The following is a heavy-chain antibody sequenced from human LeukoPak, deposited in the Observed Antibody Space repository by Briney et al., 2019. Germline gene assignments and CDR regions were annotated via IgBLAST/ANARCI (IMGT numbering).Heavy chain of an antibody. D-gene: IGHD3-10*01. V-gene: IGHV4-34*01. CDR3: ATRLYMVRGFDP. CDR1: GGSFSGYY. J-gene: IGHJ5*02. Sequence: SETLSLTCAVYGGSFSGYYWSWIRQPPGKGLEWIGSIYYSGSTYYNPSLKSRVTISVDTSKNQFSLKLSSVTAADTAVYYCATRLYMVRGFDPWGQGTLVTVSS. CDR2: IYYSGST.